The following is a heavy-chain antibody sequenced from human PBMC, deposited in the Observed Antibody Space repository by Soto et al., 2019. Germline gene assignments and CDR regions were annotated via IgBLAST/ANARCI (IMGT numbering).Heavy chain of an antibody. V-gene: IGHV1-2*02. CDR1: GYTFTGYY. CDR2: INPNSGGT. CDR3: ARVSVPDYYYYGMDV. J-gene: IGHJ6*02. Sequence: GASVKVSCKASGYTFTGYYMHWVRQAPGQGLEWMGWINPNSGGTNYAQKFQGRVTMTRDTSISTAYMELSRLRSDDTAVYYCARVSVPDYYYYGMDVWGQGTKVTVSS. D-gene: IGHD3-10*02.